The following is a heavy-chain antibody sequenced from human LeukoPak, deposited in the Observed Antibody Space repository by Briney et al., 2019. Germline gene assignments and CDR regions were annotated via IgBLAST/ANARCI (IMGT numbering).Heavy chain of an antibody. D-gene: IGHD3-3*01. CDR2: ISGNDGTT. CDR1: GFTFSSYA. J-gene: IGHJ6*03. V-gene: IGHV3-23*01. CDR3: AKEVPITINYMDV. Sequence: GGSLRLSCAASGFTFSSYAMSWVRQAPGKGLEWVSAISGNDGTTYYADSVKGRFTISRDNSKNTLHLQMNSLRAEDTAVYYCAKEVPITINYMDVWGKGTTVTVSS.